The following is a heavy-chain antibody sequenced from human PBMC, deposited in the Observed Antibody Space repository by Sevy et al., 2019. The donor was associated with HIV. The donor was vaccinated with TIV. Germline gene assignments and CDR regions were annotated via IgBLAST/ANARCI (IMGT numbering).Heavy chain of an antibody. J-gene: IGHJ3*02. V-gene: IGHV1-2*06. Sequence: ASVKVSCKATGYMFSDYNMHWVRQAPGQGLEWMALINPNSGVTIYAQKFRGRVSLTRDTSMSTAYMELSALTSEDTAVYYCVREDNNAPRTVLSFDIWGQGTMVTVSS. D-gene: IGHD1-20*01. CDR1: GYMFSDYN. CDR2: INPNSGVT. CDR3: VREDNNAPRTVLSFDI.